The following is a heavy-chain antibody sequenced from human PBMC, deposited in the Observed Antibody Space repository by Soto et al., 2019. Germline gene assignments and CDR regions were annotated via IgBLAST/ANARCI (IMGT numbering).Heavy chain of an antibody. Sequence: PSQTLSLTCAISGDSVSSNSAAWNWIRQSPSRGLEWLGRTYYRSKWYNDYAVSVKSRITINPDTSKNQFSLQLNSVTPEDTAVYYCARVGGNGRYYDFWGGYSAYFDYWGQGTLVTVSS. D-gene: IGHD3-3*01. CDR3: ARVGGNGRYYDFWGGYSAYFDY. V-gene: IGHV6-1*01. CDR2: TYYRSKWYN. CDR1: GDSVSSNSAA. J-gene: IGHJ4*02.